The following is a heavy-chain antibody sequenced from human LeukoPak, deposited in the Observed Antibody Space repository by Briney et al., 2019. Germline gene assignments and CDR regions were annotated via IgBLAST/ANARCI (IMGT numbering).Heavy chain of an antibody. V-gene: IGHV4-30-2*01. CDR3: AREAGSSWYGFDY. J-gene: IGHJ4*02. CDR2: IYHSGST. CDR1: GGSISSGGYS. Sequence: SETLSLTCAVSGGSISSGGYSWSWIRQPPGKGLEWIGYIYHSGSTYYNPSLKSRVTISVDRSKNQFSLKLSSVTAADTAVYYCAREAGSSWYGFDYWGQGTLVTVSS. D-gene: IGHD6-13*01.